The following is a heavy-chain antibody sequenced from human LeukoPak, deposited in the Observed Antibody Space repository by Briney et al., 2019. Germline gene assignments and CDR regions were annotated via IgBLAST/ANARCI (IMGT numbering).Heavy chain of an antibody. CDR2: IRSKASGGTT. J-gene: IGHJ4*02. D-gene: IGHD3-22*01. CDR3: TRREYYYDSSDYYYGAF. Sequence: GGSLRLSCTASGFTFGDYGMSWFRQAPGKGLEWVGFIRSKASGGTTEYAASVKDRFTISRDDSKSIACLEMNSLKTEDTAVYYCTRREYYYDSSDYYYGAFWGQGTLVTVSS. V-gene: IGHV3-49*03. CDR1: GFTFGDYG.